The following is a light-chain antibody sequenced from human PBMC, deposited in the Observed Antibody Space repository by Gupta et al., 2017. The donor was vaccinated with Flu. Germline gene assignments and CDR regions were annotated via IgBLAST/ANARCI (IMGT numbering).Light chain of an antibody. Sequence: SYVLTQTPSVSLAPGQTATIACTGDNIGIRSVHWYQQKPGQAPVLVVFDDDDRPSGIPDRFSGSNSENTATLTISRVEAGDEADYYCQVWHRSADSAFGTGTQVTVL. CDR3: QVWHRSADSA. CDR2: DDD. CDR1: NIGIRS. J-gene: IGLJ1*01. V-gene: IGLV3-21*02.